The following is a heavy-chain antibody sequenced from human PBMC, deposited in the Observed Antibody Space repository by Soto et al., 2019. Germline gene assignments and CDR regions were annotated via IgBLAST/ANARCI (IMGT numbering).Heavy chain of an antibody. D-gene: IGHD3-16*01. V-gene: IGHV4-30-4*01. CDR2: IYYRGSP. CDR3: AREGAASYSYYYGTDV. Sequence: QVQLQESGPGLVKPSQTLSLTCTVSGGSISSGDSYWSWIRQSPGKGLEWIGYIYYRGSPYYNPSLKSRVTISVDTSKNQFSLKLNSVTAADTAVYYCAREGAASYSYYYGTDVWGRGTTVTVSS. J-gene: IGHJ6*02. CDR1: GGSISSGDSY.